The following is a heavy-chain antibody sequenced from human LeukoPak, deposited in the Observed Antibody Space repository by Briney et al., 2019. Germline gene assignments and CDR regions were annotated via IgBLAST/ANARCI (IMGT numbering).Heavy chain of an antibody. D-gene: IGHD5-18*01. V-gene: IGHV3-74*01. CDR1: GFTFSSYW. CDR2: IYIDGTGT. CDR3: ARAPPSSGYSYHFDI. Sequence: PGGSLRLSCAASGFTFSSYWMHWVRQAPGKGLVWVSRIYIDGTGTFYADSVKGRFTISRDNAKNTLYLQMNSLRVEDTAVYYCARAPPSSGYSYHFDIWGQGTMVTVSS. J-gene: IGHJ3*02.